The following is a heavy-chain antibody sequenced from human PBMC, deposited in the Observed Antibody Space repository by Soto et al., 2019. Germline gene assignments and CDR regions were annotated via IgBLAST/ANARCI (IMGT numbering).Heavy chain of an antibody. J-gene: IGHJ5*02. CDR2: IIAVFGKA. Sequence: SLKVSAKPSECTLSSYAISWVQQAPGQGLEWMGWIIAVFGKANYAQKCQGRVTITADKSTSTAYMELSSLRSEDTAVYYCAGGIDQWLHWFDTWGQGTLVTVSS. V-gene: IGHV1-69*06. CDR3: AGGIDQWLHWFDT. CDR1: ECTLSSYA. D-gene: IGHD5-18*01.